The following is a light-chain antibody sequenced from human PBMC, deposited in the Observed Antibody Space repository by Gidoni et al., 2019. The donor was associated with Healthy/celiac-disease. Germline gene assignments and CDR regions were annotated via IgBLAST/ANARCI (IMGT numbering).Light chain of an antibody. CDR1: QSLLHSNGYNY. CDR2: LGS. Sequence: DIVMTQSPLSLPVTPREPASISCRSSQSLLHSNGYNYLDWYLQKPGQSPQLLIYLGSNRASGVPDRFSGSGSGTDFKLKISRVEAEDVGVYYCMQALQTPTFGQGTKVEIK. V-gene: IGKV2-28*01. CDR3: MQALQTPT. J-gene: IGKJ1*01.